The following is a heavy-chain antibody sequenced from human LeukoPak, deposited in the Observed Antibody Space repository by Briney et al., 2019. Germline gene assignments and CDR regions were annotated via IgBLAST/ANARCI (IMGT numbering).Heavy chain of an antibody. CDR1: GFTFSSYG. J-gene: IGHJ4*02. D-gene: IGHD3-10*01. Sequence: PGGSLRLSCAASGFTFSSYGMHWVRQAPGKGLEWVAVIWHDGSNKYYADSVKGRFTISRDNSKNTLYLQMNSLRAEDTAVYYCARASRGYGSGSYYNRPFDYWGQGTLVTVSS. CDR3: ARASRGYGSGSYYNRPFDY. CDR2: IWHDGSNK. V-gene: IGHV3-33*01.